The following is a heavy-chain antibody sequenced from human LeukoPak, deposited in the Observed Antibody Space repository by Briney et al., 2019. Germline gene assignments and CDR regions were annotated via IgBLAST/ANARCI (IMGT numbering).Heavy chain of an antibody. CDR2: IYWNDDK. Sequence: SGPTLVNPTQTLTLTCTFSGFSLSTSGVGVGWIRQPPGKALEWLALIYWNDDKRYSPSLKSRLTITKDTSKNQVVLTMTNMDPVDTATYYCAQLGYCSSTSCPAAGYWGQGTLVTASS. D-gene: IGHD2-2*01. J-gene: IGHJ4*02. CDR1: GFSLSTSGVG. CDR3: AQLGYCSSTSCPAAGY. V-gene: IGHV2-5*01.